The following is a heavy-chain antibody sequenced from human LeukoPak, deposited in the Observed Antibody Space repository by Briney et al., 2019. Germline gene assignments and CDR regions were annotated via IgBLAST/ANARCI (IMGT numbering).Heavy chain of an antibody. CDR3: ASYPRYASSPPFDY. V-gene: IGHV1-2*02. Sequence: ASVKVSCKASGYIFTAYYMHWVRQAPGQGFEWMGWINPNTGDTSYAQKFQGRVTMTRDTTISTAYMDLSSLTSDDAAVYYCASYPRYASSPPFDYWGQGTQVSVSS. CDR2: INPNTGDT. D-gene: IGHD2-2*01. J-gene: IGHJ4*02. CDR1: GYIFTAYY.